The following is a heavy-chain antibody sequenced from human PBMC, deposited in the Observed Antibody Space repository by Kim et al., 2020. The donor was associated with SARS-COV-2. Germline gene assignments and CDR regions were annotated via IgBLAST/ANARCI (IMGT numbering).Heavy chain of an antibody. J-gene: IGHJ6*01. CDR3: AKGSRGNSIYYYYGMDV. D-gene: IGHD4-4*01. V-gene: IGHV3-30*18. CDR2: ISYDGSNK. CDR1: GFTFSSYG. Sequence: SLILSFSASGFTFSSYGMHWVRQAPGKGLEWVAVISYDGSNKYYADSVKGRFTISRDNSKNTLYLQMNSLRAEDTAVYYCAKGSRGNSIYYYYGMDV.